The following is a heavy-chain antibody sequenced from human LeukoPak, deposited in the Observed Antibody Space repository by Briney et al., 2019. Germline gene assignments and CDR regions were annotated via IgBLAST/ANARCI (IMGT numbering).Heavy chain of an antibody. J-gene: IGHJ4*02. CDR2: IYYSGST. CDR1: GGSISNSNYY. CDR3: ARQENYDFVWGSYDY. Sequence: SETLSLTCTVSGGSISNSNYYWGWICQSPGKGLEWIGNIYYSGSTYYNPSLKSRVTISVDTSKNQFSLKLSSVTAADTAVYYCARQENYDFVWGSYDYWGQGTLVTVSS. V-gene: IGHV4-39*01. D-gene: IGHD3-16*01.